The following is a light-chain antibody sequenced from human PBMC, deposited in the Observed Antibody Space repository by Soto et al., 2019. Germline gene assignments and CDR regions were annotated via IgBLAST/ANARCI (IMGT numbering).Light chain of an antibody. Sequence: EIVMTQSPATLSVSPGERVPLSCRARQSVSSNLAWYPQNPGQAPRLLIYDASNRATGIPARFSGSGSGTDFTLTISSLEPEDFAVYYCQQRSNWPPITFGQGTRLENK. CDR2: DAS. J-gene: IGKJ5*01. CDR3: QQRSNWPPIT. V-gene: IGKV3-11*01. CDR1: QSVSSN.